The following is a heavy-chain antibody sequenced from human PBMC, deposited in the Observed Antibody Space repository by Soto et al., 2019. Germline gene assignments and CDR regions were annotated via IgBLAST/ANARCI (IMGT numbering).Heavy chain of an antibody. CDR2: ISYDGSNK. D-gene: IGHD6-19*01. CDR1: GFTFSSYA. V-gene: IGHV3-30-3*01. J-gene: IGHJ4*02. Sequence: QVQLVESGGGVVQPGRSLRLSCAASGFTFSSYAMHWVRQAPGKGLEWVAVISYDGSNKYYADSVKGRFTISRDNSKNTLYLQMNRLGAEDTAVYYCARESPPSTRGPDSSGWYYWGQGTLVTVSS. CDR3: ARESPPSTRGPDSSGWYY.